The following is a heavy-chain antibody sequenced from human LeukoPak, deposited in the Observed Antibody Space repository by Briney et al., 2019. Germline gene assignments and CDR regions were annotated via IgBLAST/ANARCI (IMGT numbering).Heavy chain of an antibody. CDR1: GYSISSGYY. CDR2: IYHSGST. CDR3: ARGLGPASY. V-gene: IGHV4-38-2*02. Sequence: PSETLSLTCTVSGYSISSGYYWGWIRQPPGKGLEWIGSIYHSGSTYYNPSLKSRVTISVDTSKNQFSLKLSSVTAADTAVYYCARGLGPASYWGQGTLVTVSS. D-gene: IGHD6-25*01. J-gene: IGHJ4*02.